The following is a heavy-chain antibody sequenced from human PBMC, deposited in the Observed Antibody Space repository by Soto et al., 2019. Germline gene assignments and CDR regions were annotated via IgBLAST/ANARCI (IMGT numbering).Heavy chain of an antibody. Sequence: PGGSLRLSCAASGFTFSSYEMNWVRQAPGKGLEWVSYISSSGSTIYYADSVKGRFTISRDNAKNSLYLQMNSLRAEDTAVYYFAPNPGLYCSGVYNWFDPWGQGTLVTVSS. CDR2: ISSSGSTI. D-gene: IGHD3-10*02. J-gene: IGHJ5*02. CDR1: GFTFSSYE. V-gene: IGHV3-48*03. CDR3: APNPGLYCSGVYNWFDP.